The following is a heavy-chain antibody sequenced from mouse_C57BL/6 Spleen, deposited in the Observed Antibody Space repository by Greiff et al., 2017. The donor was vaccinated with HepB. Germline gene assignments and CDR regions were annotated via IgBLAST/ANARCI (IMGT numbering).Heavy chain of an antibody. V-gene: IGHV5-4*01. CDR1: GFTFSSYA. Sequence: EVQVVESGGGLVKPGGSLKLSCAASGFTFSSYAMSWVRQTPEKRLEWVATISDGGSYTYYPDNVKGRFTISRDNAKNNLYLQMSHLKSEDTAMYYCALIYYDYDIPFAYWGQGTLVTVSA. CDR3: ALIYYDYDIPFAY. J-gene: IGHJ3*01. D-gene: IGHD2-4*01. CDR2: ISDGGSYT.